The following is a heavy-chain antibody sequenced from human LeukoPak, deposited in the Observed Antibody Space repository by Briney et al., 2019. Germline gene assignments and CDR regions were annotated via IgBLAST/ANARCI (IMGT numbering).Heavy chain of an antibody. D-gene: IGHD3-22*01. CDR3: ARGKPTFNYYDSSGYYSFYFDY. CDR1: GGSISSGGYY. Sequence: SQTLSLTCTVSGGSISSGGYYWSWIRQHPGKGLEWIGYIYYSGSTYYNPSLKSRVTISVDTSKNQFSLKLSSVTAADTAVYYCARGKPTFNYYDSSGYYSFYFDYWGQGTLVTVSS. CDR2: IYYSGST. V-gene: IGHV4-31*03. J-gene: IGHJ4*02.